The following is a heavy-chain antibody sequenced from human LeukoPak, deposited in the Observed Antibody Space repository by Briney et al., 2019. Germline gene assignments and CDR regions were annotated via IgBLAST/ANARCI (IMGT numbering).Heavy chain of an antibody. Sequence: GESLKISCKGSGYSFTSYWISWVRQMPGKGLEWMGRIDPSDSYTNYSPSFQGHVTISADKSISTAYLQWSSPKASDTAMYYCARHEGWYFDYWGQGTLVTVSS. CDR3: ARHEGWYFDY. CDR1: GYSFTSYW. D-gene: IGHD2-15*01. V-gene: IGHV5-10-1*01. J-gene: IGHJ4*02. CDR2: IDPSDSYT.